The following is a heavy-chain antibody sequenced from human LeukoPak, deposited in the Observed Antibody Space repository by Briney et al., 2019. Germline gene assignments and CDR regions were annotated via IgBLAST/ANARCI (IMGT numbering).Heavy chain of an antibody. Sequence: SETLSLTCALSGGSFSGYYWSWIRQPPGKGLEWSGDINHSGSTNYNPSLKSRVTISVDTSKNQFSLKLSSVTAQDAAVYYCGIVREYCSGGSCYPYWFDPWGQGTLVTVSS. CDR2: INHSGST. CDR3: GIVREYCSGGSCYPYWFDP. D-gene: IGHD2-15*01. CDR1: GGSFSGYY. J-gene: IGHJ5*02. V-gene: IGHV4-34*01.